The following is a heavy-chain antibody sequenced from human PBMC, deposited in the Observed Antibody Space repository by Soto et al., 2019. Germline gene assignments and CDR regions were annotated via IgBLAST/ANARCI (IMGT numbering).Heavy chain of an antibody. D-gene: IGHD5-12*01. CDR2: ISWNGANT. V-gene: IGHV3-43*01. CDR1: GFRVDAYN. J-gene: IGHJ6*02. Sequence: PSLSCAASGFRVDAYNMHWVRQVPGKGLEWVSFISWNGANTFYADSVKGRLTISRDSSKKSVSLKINSLRIEDTALYYCARETSIDGFALDVWGQGTTVTVSS. CDR3: ARETSIDGFALDV.